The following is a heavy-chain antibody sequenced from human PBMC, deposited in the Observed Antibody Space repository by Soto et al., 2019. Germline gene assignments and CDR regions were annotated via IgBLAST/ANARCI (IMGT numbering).Heavy chain of an antibody. CDR2: ISSGTPYI. J-gene: IGHJ4*02. CDR1: GFTFSTYS. D-gene: IGHD3-22*01. Sequence: EVQLVESGGGLVKSGGSLRLSCAASGFTFSTYSMNWVRQAPGKGLEWVSSISSGTPYIYYADSVKGRFTISRDNAKNILYLQMNSLRAEDAALYYCAKDVGSYYYDTSAYLYDYWGQGTLVTVSS. V-gene: IGHV3-21*04. CDR3: AKDVGSYYYDTSAYLYDY.